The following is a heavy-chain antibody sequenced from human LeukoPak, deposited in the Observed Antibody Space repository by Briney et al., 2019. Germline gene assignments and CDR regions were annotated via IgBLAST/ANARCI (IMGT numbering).Heavy chain of an antibody. CDR2: IIPIFGTT. CDR3: ARGIGYCTGSNCNGEGSDYYYYMAV. D-gene: IGHD2-8*02. J-gene: IGHJ6*03. V-gene: IGHV1-69*13. CDR1: GASFRSYG. Sequence: GASVKVSCKASGASFRSYGFSWVRQAPGQGLEWMGGIIPIFGTTNYAQKFQGRVTITADASTSTAYMELSSLRSEDTAVYFCARGIGYCTGSNCNGEGSDYYYYMAVWGKGTTVTVSS.